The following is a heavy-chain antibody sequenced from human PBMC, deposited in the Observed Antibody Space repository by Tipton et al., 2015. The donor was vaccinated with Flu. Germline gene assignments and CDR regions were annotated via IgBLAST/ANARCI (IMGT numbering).Heavy chain of an antibody. Sequence: TLSLTCTVSGGSITTSGYFWSWLRQPPGKGLEWFGSLYYSGGAHHNPSLTSRVAISGDTSNNHFSLKLTNVTAADTAVYFCARVIRMTMIRGIRDPYYFDFWGQGMLVTVSS. V-gene: IGHV4-39*07. CDR2: LYYSGGA. D-gene: IGHD3-10*01. J-gene: IGHJ4*02. CDR1: GGSITTSGYF. CDR3: ARVIRMTMIRGIRDPYYFDF.